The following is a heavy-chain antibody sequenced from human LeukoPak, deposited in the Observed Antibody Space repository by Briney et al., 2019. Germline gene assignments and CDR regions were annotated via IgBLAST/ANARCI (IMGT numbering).Heavy chain of an antibody. Sequence: GGSLRLSCAASGFTFSSYGMHWVRQAPGKGLEWVAFIRYDGSNKYYADSVKGRFTISRDNSKNTLYLQMNSLRAEDTAVYYCAKELYYDSSGYYYWGQGTLVTVSS. D-gene: IGHD3-22*01. CDR1: GFTFSSYG. J-gene: IGHJ4*02. CDR2: IRYDGSNK. CDR3: AKELYYDSSGYYY. V-gene: IGHV3-30*02.